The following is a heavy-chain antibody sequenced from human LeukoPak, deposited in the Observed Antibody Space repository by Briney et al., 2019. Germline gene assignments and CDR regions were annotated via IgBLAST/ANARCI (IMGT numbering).Heavy chain of an antibody. D-gene: IGHD3-10*01. J-gene: IGHJ3*02. CDR3: AKSVLPWSRGPDAFDI. CDR2: ISGSGGST. V-gene: IGHV3-23*01. CDR1: GFTFSSYA. Sequence: SGGFLRLSCAAFGFTFSSYAMSWVRQAPGKGLEWVSAISGSGGSTYYADSVKGRFTISRDNSKNTLYLQMNSLKASDTAMYYCAKSVLPWSRGPDAFDIWGQGTMVTVSS.